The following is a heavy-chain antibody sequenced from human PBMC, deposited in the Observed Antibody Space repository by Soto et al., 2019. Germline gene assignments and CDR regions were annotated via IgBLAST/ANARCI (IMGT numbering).Heavy chain of an antibody. CDR1: GGTFSSYA. CDR2: IIPIFGTA. Sequence: SVKVSCKASGGTFSSYAISWVRQAPGQGLEWMGGIIPIFGTANYAQKFQGRVTITADESTSTAYMELSSLRSEDTAVYYCARDGSLSSNWLDPWGQGTLVTVSS. D-gene: IGHD2-2*03. J-gene: IGHJ5*02. V-gene: IGHV1-69*13. CDR3: ARDGSLSSNWLDP.